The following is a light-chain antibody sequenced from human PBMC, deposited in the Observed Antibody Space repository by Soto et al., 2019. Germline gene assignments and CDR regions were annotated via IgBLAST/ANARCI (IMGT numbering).Light chain of an antibody. Sequence: DIQLTQSPSFLSASVGDRVTITCRASQGISSSLAWYQQKPGKAPKLLIYSASTLQGGVPSRFSGSGSGTEFTLTISSLQPEDFAAYYCQQLQNYPLTFGQGTLLEIK. CDR3: QQLQNYPLT. CDR2: SAS. V-gene: IGKV1-9*01. J-gene: IGKJ5*01. CDR1: QGISSS.